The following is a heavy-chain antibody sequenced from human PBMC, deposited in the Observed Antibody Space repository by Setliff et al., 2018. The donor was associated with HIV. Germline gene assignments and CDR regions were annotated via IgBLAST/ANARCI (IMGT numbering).Heavy chain of an antibody. CDR1: GFSLSTSGMC. V-gene: IGHV2-70*12. Sequence: SGPTLVNPAQTLTLTCTFSGFSLSTSGMCVSWIRQPPGKALEWLARIDWDDDKFYRPSLESRLTITKDISKNQVVLTMTNMDPVDTAIYYCAHSVGSGSYYNPDAFDIWGQGTMVTVSS. J-gene: IGHJ3*02. CDR2: IDWDDDK. D-gene: IGHD3-10*01. CDR3: AHSVGSGSYYNPDAFDI.